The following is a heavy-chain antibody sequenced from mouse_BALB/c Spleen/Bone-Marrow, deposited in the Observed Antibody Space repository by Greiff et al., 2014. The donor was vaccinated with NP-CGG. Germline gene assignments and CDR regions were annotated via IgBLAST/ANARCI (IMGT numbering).Heavy chain of an antibody. D-gene: IGHD2-14*01. CDR1: GFSLTSYG. V-gene: IGHV2-2*02. J-gene: IGHJ2*01. CDR2: IWSGGST. CDR3: ARNRDYRYDAYFDY. Sequence: VQGVESGPGLVQPSQSLSITCTVPGFSLTSYGVHWVRQSPGKGLEWLGVIWSGGSTDYNAAFISRLSISKDNSKSQVFFKMNRLQANDTAIYYCARNRDYRYDAYFDYWGQGTTLTVSS.